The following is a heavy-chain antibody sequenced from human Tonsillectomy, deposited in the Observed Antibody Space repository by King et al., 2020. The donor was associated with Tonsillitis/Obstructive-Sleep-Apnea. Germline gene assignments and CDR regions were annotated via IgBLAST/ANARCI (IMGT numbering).Heavy chain of an antibody. Sequence: QLQESGPGLVKPSETLSLTCTVSGGSISSSSYYWGWIRQPPGKGLEWIGSIYYSGSTYYNPSLKSRVTISVDTSKNQFSLKLSSVTAADTAVYYCASGVVFYYGSGSYYWFDPWGQGTLVTVSS. CDR3: ASGVVFYYGSGSYYWFDP. D-gene: IGHD3-10*01. J-gene: IGHJ5*02. CDR1: GGSISSSSYY. V-gene: IGHV4-39*01. CDR2: IYYSGST.